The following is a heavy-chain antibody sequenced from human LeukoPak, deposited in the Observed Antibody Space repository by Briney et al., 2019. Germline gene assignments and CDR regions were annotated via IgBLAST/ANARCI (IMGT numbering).Heavy chain of an antibody. CDR1: GYTFTNYG. CDR2: ISAHNGNT. Sequence: ASVKVSCKASGYTFTNYGISWVRQAPGQGLEWMGWISAHNGNTDCAQKFQGRVTMTTDTSTSTAYMELRSLRSDDRAVYYCARERYCSGGSCYSGALDTWGQGTMVTVSS. J-gene: IGHJ3*02. CDR3: ARERYCSGGSCYSGALDT. V-gene: IGHV1-18*01. D-gene: IGHD2-15*01.